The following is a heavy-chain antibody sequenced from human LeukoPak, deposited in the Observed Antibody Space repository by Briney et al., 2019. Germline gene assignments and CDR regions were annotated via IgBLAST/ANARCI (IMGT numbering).Heavy chain of an antibody. D-gene: IGHD2-15*01. V-gene: IGHV4-59*01. Sequence: PSETLSLTCTVSGGSISSYYWSWIRQPPGKGLEWIGYIYYSGSTNYNPSLKSRVTISVDTYKNQFSLKLSSVTAADTAVYYCARVPGVAATSYYFDYWGQGTLVTVSS. CDR2: IYYSGST. CDR3: ARVPGVAATSYYFDY. J-gene: IGHJ4*02. CDR1: GGSISSYY.